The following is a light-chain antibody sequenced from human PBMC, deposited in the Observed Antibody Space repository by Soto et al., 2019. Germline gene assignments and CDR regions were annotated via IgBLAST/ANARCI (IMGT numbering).Light chain of an antibody. CDR2: EDS. CDR3: CSYAGSSTVV. J-gene: IGLJ2*01. CDR1: SSDVGNYNL. V-gene: IGLV2-23*01. Sequence: QSALTQPASVSGSPGQSITISCTGTSSDVGNYNLVSWYQQHPGKAPKLMIYEDSKGPSGVSNRFSGSKSGNTASLTISGLQAEDEADYYCCSYAGSSTVVFGGGTQLTVL.